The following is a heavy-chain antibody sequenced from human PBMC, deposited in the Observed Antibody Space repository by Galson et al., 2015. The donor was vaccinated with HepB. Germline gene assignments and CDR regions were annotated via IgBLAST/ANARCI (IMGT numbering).Heavy chain of an antibody. CDR2: IDGDGRRT. CDR1: GFIFSNYW. J-gene: IGHJ3*01. CDR3: VKTYNFDSRGYYSSAFDV. V-gene: IGHV3-74*01. Sequence: LRLSCAASGFIFSNYWMHWVRQAPRKGLVWVSRIDGDGRRTAYAESTKGRFTISRDNAKNTLFLHMNGLRAEDTAVYYCVKTYNFDSRGYYSSAFDVWGQGTQVTVSS. D-gene: IGHD3-22*01.